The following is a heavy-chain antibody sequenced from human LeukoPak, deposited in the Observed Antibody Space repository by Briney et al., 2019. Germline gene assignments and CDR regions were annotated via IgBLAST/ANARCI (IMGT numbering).Heavy chain of an antibody. Sequence: GESLKISCKGSGYSFTSYSIGWVRQMPGKGLEWMGIIYPGDSGTTYSPSFRGQVTISADKSISAAYLQWSSLKASDTAMYYCARHVSGEGTFDYWGQGTLVTVSS. CDR2: IYPGDSGT. V-gene: IGHV5-51*01. D-gene: IGHD3-10*01. CDR3: ARHVSGEGTFDY. J-gene: IGHJ4*02. CDR1: GYSFTSYS.